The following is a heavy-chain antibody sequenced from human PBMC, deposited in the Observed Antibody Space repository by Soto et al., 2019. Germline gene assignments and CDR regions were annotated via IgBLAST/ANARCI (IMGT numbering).Heavy chain of an antibody. V-gene: IGHV4-30-4*01. CDR1: GGSISGDYY. CDR2: VYHTGST. D-gene: IGHD3-22*01. Sequence: SQILSLTCTVSGGSISGDYYWNWIRQAPGKGLEWIGYVYHTGSTYHNPSLQSRGSISVDTSNNQFSLKLSSVTAAETAVYFCAREPYDITGNRIDSWGQGIPVTVSS. CDR3: AREPYDITGNRIDS. J-gene: IGHJ5*01.